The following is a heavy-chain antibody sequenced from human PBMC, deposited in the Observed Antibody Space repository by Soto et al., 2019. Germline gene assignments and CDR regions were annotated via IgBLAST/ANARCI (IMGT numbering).Heavy chain of an antibody. V-gene: IGHV5-51*01. CDR1: YSFTIHW. CDR3: AICLGMAGIYGYGYYFDY. J-gene: IGHJ4*02. D-gene: IGHD5-18*01. CDR2: ISPGDSDT. Sequence: YSFTIHWIAQARTVQGNGVEWIGIISPGDSDTRSSPSFQGQVTISADKSISTAYLQWSSLKASDSAMYYCAICLGMAGIYGYGYYFDYWGQGNLVIGSS.